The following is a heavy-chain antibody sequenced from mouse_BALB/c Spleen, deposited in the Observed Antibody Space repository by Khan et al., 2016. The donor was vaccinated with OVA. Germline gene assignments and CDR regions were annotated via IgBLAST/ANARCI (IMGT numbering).Heavy chain of an antibody. CDR2: INTYTGEP. CDR3: ARPPYVSYVLDN. J-gene: IGHJ4*01. V-gene: IGHV9-3-1*01. D-gene: IGHD1-1*01. CDR1: GHTFTKFG. Sequence: QIQLVQSGPEVKKPGETVKISCKASGHTFTKFGMNWVKQAPGKGLKWMGWINTYTGEPTYADDFNGRFAFSLETSASTAYLQINNLKNEDTATXFCARPPYVSYVLDNWGQGTSVTVSS.